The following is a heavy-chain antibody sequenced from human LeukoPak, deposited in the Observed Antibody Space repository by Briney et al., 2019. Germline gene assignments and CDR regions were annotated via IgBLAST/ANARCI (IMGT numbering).Heavy chain of an antibody. J-gene: IGHJ4*02. CDR2: INHSGST. CDR3: AGLYSGSYDNTEYYFDY. V-gene: IGHV4-34*01. CDR1: GGSFSGYH. D-gene: IGHD1-26*01. Sequence: SETLSLTCAVYGGSFSGYHWSWIRQPPGKGLEWIGEINHSGSTNYNPSLKSRVTISVDTSKNQFSLKLSSVTAADTAVYYCAGLYSGSYDNTEYYFDYWGQGTLVTVSS.